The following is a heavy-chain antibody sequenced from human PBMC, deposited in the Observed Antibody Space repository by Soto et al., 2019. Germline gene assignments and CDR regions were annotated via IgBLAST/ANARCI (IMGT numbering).Heavy chain of an antibody. Sequence: QITLKESGPTLVKPTQTLTLTCTFSGFSLSTSGVGVGWIRQPPGKALEWLALIYWDDDKRYSPSLKSRLTIPTDPSKTQVVLTMTHIAPVDTATYYCAHRRSTYYYDSTFDPWGQGTLVTVSS. CDR2: IYWDDDK. D-gene: IGHD3-22*01. V-gene: IGHV2-5*02. CDR1: GFSLSTSGVG. J-gene: IGHJ5*02. CDR3: AHRRSTYYYDSTFDP.